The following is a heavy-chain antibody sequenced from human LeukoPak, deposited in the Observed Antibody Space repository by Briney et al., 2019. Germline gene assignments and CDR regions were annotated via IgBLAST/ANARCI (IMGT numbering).Heavy chain of an antibody. CDR1: GFPFSSYA. V-gene: IGHV3-23*01. J-gene: IGHJ4*02. CDR2: ISCSGGST. D-gene: IGHD3-10*01. CDR3: AKDPASFYYGSGSFEYYFDY. Sequence: GGSLRLSCAACGFPFSSYAMSWVRQAPGKGLEWVSDISCSGGSTNYADSVKGRFTISTDDSKNTLYLQMNSLRAEDTAVYYGAKDPASFYYGSGSFEYYFDYWGQGTLVTVSS.